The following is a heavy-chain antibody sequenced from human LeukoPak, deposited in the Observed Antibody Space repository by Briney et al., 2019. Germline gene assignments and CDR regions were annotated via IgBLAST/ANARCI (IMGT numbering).Heavy chain of an antibody. D-gene: IGHD2/OR15-2a*01. CDR3: ARHEKCVTYFYTFDI. CDR2: VYDSGGT. Sequence: SETLSLTCTVSGGSITNYYWSWIRQPPGEGLEWIGYVYDSGGTDSNPSLKSRVTISVDTSKNQFSLKLSSVTAADTAVYYCARHEKCVTYFYTFDIWGQGTVVTVSS. CDR1: GGSITNYY. J-gene: IGHJ3*02. V-gene: IGHV4-59*08.